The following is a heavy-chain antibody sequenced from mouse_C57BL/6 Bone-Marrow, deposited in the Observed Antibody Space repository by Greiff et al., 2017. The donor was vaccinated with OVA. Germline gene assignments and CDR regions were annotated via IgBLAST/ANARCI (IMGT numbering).Heavy chain of an antibody. CDR2: IAPSDSYT. J-gene: IGHJ2*01. Sequence: VQLQQPGAELVMPGASVKLSCKASGYTFTSYWMHWVKQRPGQGLEWIGEIAPSDSYTNYNQNFKGKSTLTIDKSYSTAYMQLSSLKSEDSSVYYWARAGISFYFDYWGQGTTLTVSS. V-gene: IGHV1-69*01. CDR1: GYTFTSYW. CDR3: ARAGISFYFDY.